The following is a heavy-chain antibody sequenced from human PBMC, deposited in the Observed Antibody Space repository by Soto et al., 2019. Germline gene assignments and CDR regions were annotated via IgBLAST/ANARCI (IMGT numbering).Heavy chain of an antibody. Sequence: GGSLRLSCAASGFTFSSYWMSWVRQAPGKGLEWVANIKQDGSEKYYVDSVKGRFTISRGNAKNSLYLQMNSLRAEDTAVYYCAREESSAKLNNWFDPWGQGTLVTVSS. V-gene: IGHV3-7*01. CDR2: IKQDGSEK. CDR1: GFTFSSYW. CDR3: AREESSAKLNNWFDP. J-gene: IGHJ5*02. D-gene: IGHD2-2*01.